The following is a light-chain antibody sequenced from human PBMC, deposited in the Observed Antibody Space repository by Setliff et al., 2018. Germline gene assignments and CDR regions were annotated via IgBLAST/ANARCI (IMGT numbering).Light chain of an antibody. CDR3: QSYDSSLSGYV. Sequence: SALTQPPSASGTPGQRVTISCSGSSSNIGSNTVNWYQQLPGTAPKLLIYGSTNRPSGVPDRFSGSKSGTSASLAITGLQAEDEADYYCQSYDSSLSGYVFGTGTKVTVL. CDR1: SSNIGSNT. CDR2: GST. V-gene: IGLV1-40*01. J-gene: IGLJ1*01.